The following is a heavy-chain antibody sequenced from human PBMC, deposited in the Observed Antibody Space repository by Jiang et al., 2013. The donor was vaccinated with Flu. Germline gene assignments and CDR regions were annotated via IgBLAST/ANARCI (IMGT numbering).Heavy chain of an antibody. CDR2: ISGSGGST. CDR3: AKGGLGDYDYVWGSYRRSEYFQH. Sequence: QLLESGGGLVQPGGSLRLSCAASGFTFSSYAMSWVRQAPGKGLEWVSAISGSGGSTYYADSVKGRFTISRDNSKNTLYLQMNSLRAEDTAVYYCAKGGLGDYDYVWGSYRRSEYFQHWGQGTLVTVSS. D-gene: IGHD3-16*02. J-gene: IGHJ1*01. CDR1: GFTFSSYA. V-gene: IGHV3-23*01.